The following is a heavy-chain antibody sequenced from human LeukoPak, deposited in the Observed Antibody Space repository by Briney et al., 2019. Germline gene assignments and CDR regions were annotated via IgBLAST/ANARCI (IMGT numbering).Heavy chain of an antibody. CDR1: GGSISSSSYY. V-gene: IGHV4-39*07. CDR3: ARKKYCSSTSCYVDY. J-gene: IGHJ4*02. CDR2: IYYSGST. Sequence: TSETLSLTCTVSGGSISSSSYYWGWIRQPPGKGLEWIGSIYYSGSTYYNPSLKSRVTISVDTSENQFSLKLSSVTAADTAVYYCARKKYCSSTSCYVDYWGQGTLVTVSS. D-gene: IGHD2-2*01.